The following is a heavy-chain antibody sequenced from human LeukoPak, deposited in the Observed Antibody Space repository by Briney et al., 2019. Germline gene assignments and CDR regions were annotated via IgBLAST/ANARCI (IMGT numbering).Heavy chain of an antibody. CDR2: INANSGGT. V-gene: IGHV1-2*02. CDR1: GYTFTDYY. CDR3: ASASHPATVAY. J-gene: IGHJ4*02. Sequence: ASVKVSCKSSGYTFTDYYMHWVRQAPGQGLEWMGWINANSGGTNYAQKFQGRVTMTGDTSITTAYMELSRLTSDDTAVYYCASASHPATVAYWGQGTLVTVSS.